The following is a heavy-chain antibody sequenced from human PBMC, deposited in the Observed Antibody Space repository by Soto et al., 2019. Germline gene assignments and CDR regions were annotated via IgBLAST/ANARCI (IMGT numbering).Heavy chain of an antibody. CDR3: ARDLYDSSGYYPVPGIDY. J-gene: IGHJ4*02. D-gene: IGHD3-22*01. Sequence: GGSLRLSCAASGFTFSDYYMSWIRQAPGKGLEWVSYISSSGSTIYYADFVKGRFTISRDNAKNSLYLQMNSLRAEDTAVYYCARDLYDSSGYYPVPGIDYWGQGTLVTVSS. V-gene: IGHV3-11*01. CDR2: ISSSGSTI. CDR1: GFTFSDYY.